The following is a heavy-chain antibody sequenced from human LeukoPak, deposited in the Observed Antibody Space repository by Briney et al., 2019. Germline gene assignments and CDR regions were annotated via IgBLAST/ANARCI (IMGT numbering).Heavy chain of an antibody. V-gene: IGHV4-34*01. CDR1: GGSFSGYN. Sequence: PSETLSHTCAVHGGSFSGYNWCWIRHPPGKGLEWIGEINHSGSTTYNPSRKTRVTISVDTSTNQFSLKLISVTAADPAVYYCRNQQQLVPRWYFDYWGQGTLVTVSS. CDR2: INHSGST. J-gene: IGHJ4*02. CDR3: RNQQQLVPRWYFDY. D-gene: IGHD6-13*01.